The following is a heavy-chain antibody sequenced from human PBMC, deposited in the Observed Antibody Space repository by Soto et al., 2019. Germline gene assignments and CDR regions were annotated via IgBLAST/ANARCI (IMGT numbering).Heavy chain of an antibody. CDR3: ARGYCSGGSCYAGEGDDAFDI. J-gene: IGHJ3*02. CDR2: TYYRSKWYN. V-gene: IGHV6-1*01. Sequence: SQTLSLPCAISGDSVSSNSAAWNWIRQSPSRGLEWLGRTYYRSKWYNDYAVSVKSRITINPDTSKNQFSLQLNSVTPEDTAVYYCARGYCSGGSCYAGEGDDAFDIWGQGTMVTVSS. CDR1: GDSVSSNSAA. D-gene: IGHD2-15*01.